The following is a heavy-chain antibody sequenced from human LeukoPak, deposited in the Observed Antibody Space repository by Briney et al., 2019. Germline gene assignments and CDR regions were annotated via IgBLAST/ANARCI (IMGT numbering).Heavy chain of an antibody. Sequence: GGSLRLSCAASGFTFSSYAMSWVRQAPGKGLEWVSAISGSGGSTYYADSVKGRFTISRDNSKNTLYLQMNRLRAEDTVVYYCAKNRDSGYEGFDYWGQGTLVTVSS. CDR3: AKNRDSGYEGFDY. CDR1: GFTFSSYA. V-gene: IGHV3-23*01. D-gene: IGHD5-12*01. CDR2: ISGSGGST. J-gene: IGHJ4*02.